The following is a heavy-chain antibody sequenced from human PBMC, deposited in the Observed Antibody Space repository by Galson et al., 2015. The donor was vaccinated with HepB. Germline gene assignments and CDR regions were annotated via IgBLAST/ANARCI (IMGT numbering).Heavy chain of an antibody. Sequence: ETLSLTCSVSGGSISRGTYYWGWIRQPPGKGLEWIGEINHSGSTNYNPSLKSRVTISVDTSKNQFSLKLSSVTAADTAVYYCARYDVRWELRGRFDYWGQGTLVTVSS. CDR3: ARYDVRWELRGRFDY. J-gene: IGHJ4*02. D-gene: IGHD1-26*01. CDR1: GGSISRGTYY. CDR2: INHSGST. V-gene: IGHV4-39*07.